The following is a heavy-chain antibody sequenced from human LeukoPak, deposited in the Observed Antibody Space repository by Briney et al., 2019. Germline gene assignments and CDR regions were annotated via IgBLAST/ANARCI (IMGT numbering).Heavy chain of an antibody. CDR3: AKEEVTYSSSWSLTPLFDY. CDR2: ISGSGGST. V-gene: IGHV3-23*01. Sequence: PGGPLRLPCAASGFTFSSYAMSWVRQAPGKGREWGSAISGSGGSTYYADSVKGRFTISRDNSKNTLYLQMNSLRAEDTAVYYCAKEEVTYSSSWSLTPLFDYWGQGTLVTVSS. J-gene: IGHJ4*02. CDR1: GFTFSSYA. D-gene: IGHD6-13*01.